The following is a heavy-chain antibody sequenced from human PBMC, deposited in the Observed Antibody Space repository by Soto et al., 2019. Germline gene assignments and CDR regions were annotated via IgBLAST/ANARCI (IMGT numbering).Heavy chain of an antibody. CDR3: RTYDFWSGAAFDI. Sequence: TGGSLRLSCAASGFTFSSFAMSWVRQAPGKGLDWVSRINSDGSSTSYADSVKGRFTISRDNAKNTLYLQMNSLRAEDTAVYYCRTYDFWSGAAFDIWGQGTMVTVSS. CDR2: INSDGSST. D-gene: IGHD3-3*01. CDR1: GFTFSSFA. V-gene: IGHV3-74*01. J-gene: IGHJ3*02.